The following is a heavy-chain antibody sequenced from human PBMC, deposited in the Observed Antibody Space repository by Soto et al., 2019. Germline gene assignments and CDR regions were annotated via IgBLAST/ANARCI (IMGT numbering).Heavy chain of an antibody. Sequence: QVQLQESGPGLVKTSQTLSLTCTVSGGSINSGDYYWSWIRQPPAKGLEWIGYIYCSGSTYYTQSLKSRVTISVDTSKNQFSLKLSSVTATDTAVYYCARESCTSASCPWGWFDPWGQGTLVTVSS. CDR3: ARESCTSASCPWGWFDP. D-gene: IGHD2-2*01. CDR2: IYCSGST. V-gene: IGHV4-30-4*01. CDR1: GGSINSGDYY. J-gene: IGHJ5*02.